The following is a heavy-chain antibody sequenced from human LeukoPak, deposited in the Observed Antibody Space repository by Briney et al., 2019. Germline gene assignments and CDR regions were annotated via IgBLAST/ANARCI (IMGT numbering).Heavy chain of an antibody. Sequence: PGVSLRLSYAPSGFTFSSYWMSWVRQARGKGLEWVANIKQDGSEKYYVDSVKGRFTISRDNAKNSLYLQMHSLRAEDTAVYYCARGGTLLWGQGTLVTVSS. V-gene: IGHV3-7*01. CDR2: IKQDGSEK. CDR3: ARGGTLL. J-gene: IGHJ4*02. D-gene: IGHD1-1*01. CDR1: GFTFSSYW.